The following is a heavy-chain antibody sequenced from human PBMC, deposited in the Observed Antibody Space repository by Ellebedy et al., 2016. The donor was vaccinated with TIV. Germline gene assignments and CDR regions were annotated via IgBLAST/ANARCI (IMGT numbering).Heavy chain of an antibody. CDR2: FDPEEDET. V-gene: IGHV1-24*01. CDR3: AIPHSIVGDSYGFNI. Sequence: AASVKVSCKVSGYTLTDLSMHWVRQAPGKGLEWMGGFDPEEDETIYAQTFQGRVTMTEDTSTDTAYMELSSLRSEDTAVYHCAIPHSIVGDSYGFNIWGQGTRVTVSS. J-gene: IGHJ3*02. D-gene: IGHD1-26*01. CDR1: GYTLTDLS.